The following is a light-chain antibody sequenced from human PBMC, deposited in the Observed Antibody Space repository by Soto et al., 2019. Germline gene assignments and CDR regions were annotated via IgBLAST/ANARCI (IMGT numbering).Light chain of an antibody. CDR1: QTISSS. CDR2: DAT. V-gene: IGKV1-5*01. CDR3: QQHNDYTPVT. Sequence: DIQMTQSPSILSASVGDRVTITCRASQTISSSLAWYQHKPGKAPKLLIFDATTLQSGVPSRFSGSGFGTEFTLTITGLQPDDFATYYCQQHNDYTPVTFGQGTKLEIK. J-gene: IGKJ2*01.